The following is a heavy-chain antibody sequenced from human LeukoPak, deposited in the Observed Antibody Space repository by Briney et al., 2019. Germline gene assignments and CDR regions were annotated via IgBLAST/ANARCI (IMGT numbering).Heavy chain of an antibody. Sequence: GASVKVSCKASGGTFSSYAISWVRQAPGQGLEWMGWISAYNGNTNYAQKLQGRVTMTTDTSTSTAYMELRSLRSDDTAVYYCARTPEYSSYDYWAREPWSPSPQ. CDR2: ISAYNGNT. CDR1: GGTFSSYA. CDR3: ARTPEYSSYDY. J-gene: IGHJ4*02. D-gene: IGHD6-6*01. V-gene: IGHV1-18*01.